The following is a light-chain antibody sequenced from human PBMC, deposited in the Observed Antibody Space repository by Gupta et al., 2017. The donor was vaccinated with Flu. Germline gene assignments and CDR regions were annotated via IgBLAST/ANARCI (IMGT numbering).Light chain of an antibody. CDR1: SSNIARNT. V-gene: IGLV1-44*01. CDR2: SDN. CDR3: AAWDYSLNVWV. Sequence: QSVLTQPPSASGTPGERVTIPCSGSSSNIARNTVNWYQQVPGTTPNLLIYSDNRRPSGVPSRFSCSQSVTSASLAISGLQSEDDADYYCAAWDYSLNVWVFGGGTKLTVL. J-gene: IGLJ3*02.